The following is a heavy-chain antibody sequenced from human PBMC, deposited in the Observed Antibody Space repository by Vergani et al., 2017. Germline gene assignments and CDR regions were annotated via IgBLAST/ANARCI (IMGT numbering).Heavy chain of an antibody. Sequence: EVQLVESGGGLVQPGRSLRLSCTASGFTFGDYAMSWFRQAPGKGLEWVGFIRSKAYGGTTEYAASVKGRFTISRDDSKSIAYLQMNNLKTEDTAVYYCTRDAIGYCSSTSCRFDYWGQGTLVTVSS. CDR1: GFTFGDYA. CDR2: IRSKAYGGTT. V-gene: IGHV3-49*03. D-gene: IGHD2-2*01. J-gene: IGHJ4*02. CDR3: TRDAIGYCSSTSCRFDY.